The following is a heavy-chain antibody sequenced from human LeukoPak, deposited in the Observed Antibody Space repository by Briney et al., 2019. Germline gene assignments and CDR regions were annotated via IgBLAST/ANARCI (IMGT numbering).Heavy chain of an antibody. CDR3: ARARSSYGYGDAFDI. J-gene: IGHJ3*02. CDR2: ISYDGSSK. D-gene: IGHD5-18*01. CDR1: GFTFSTYA. V-gene: IGHV3-30*04. Sequence: PGRSLRLSCAASGFTFSTYAMHWVRQAPGKGLEWVAVISYDGSSKYYADSVKGRFTISRDNSTNTLYLQMNSLRAEDTAVYYCARARSSYGYGDAFDIWGQGTMVTVSS.